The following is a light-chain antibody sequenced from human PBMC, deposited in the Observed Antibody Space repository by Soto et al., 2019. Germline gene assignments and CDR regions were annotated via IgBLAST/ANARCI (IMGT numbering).Light chain of an antibody. CDR1: QSVGSK. V-gene: IGKV3-15*01. CDR3: QQHNDWPGT. Sequence: IVMTQSPATLSVSPGERATLSCRASQSVGSKLVWYQQKSGQAPRLLIEGASTRASGIPARFSGSGSGTEFTLTISSLQSEDFAVYFCQQHNDWPGTFGQGTKVDI. CDR2: GAS. J-gene: IGKJ1*01.